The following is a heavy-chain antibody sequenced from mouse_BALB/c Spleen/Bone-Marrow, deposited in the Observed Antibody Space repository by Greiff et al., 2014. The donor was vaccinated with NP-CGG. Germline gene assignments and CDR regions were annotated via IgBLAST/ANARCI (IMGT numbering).Heavy chain of an antibody. CDR2: IDPENGDT. D-gene: IGHD2-4*01. J-gene: IGHJ2*01. Sequence: VQLKQSGAELVRSGASVKLSCTASGLNIKDYYMHWVKQRPEQGLEWIGWIDPENGDTEYAPKFQGKATMTAATSSNTAYLQLSSLTSEDTAVYYCNARGDYDFDYFDYWGQGTTLTVSS. CDR1: GLNIKDYY. V-gene: IGHV14-4*02. CDR3: NARGDYDFDYFDY.